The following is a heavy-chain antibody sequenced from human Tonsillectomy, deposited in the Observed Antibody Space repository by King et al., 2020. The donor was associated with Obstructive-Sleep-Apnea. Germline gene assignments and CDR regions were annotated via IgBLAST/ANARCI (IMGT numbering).Heavy chain of an antibody. CDR1: GFTFSSYS. D-gene: IGHD3-22*01. CDR2: ISSSSSTI. J-gene: IGHJ4*02. Sequence: VQLVESGGGLVQPGGSLRLSCGASGFTFSSYSMNWVRQAPGKGLEWVSYISSSSSTIYYAYSVQGRFPISRDDAKNSLCLQMNRLRAEDTAVYYCARAVYYDSSGNHHFDYWGQGTLVTVSS. CDR3: ARAVYYDSSGNHHFDY. V-gene: IGHV3-48*04.